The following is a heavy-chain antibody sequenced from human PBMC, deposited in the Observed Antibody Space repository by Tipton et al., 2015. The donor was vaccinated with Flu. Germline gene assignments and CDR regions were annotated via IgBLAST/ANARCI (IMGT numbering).Heavy chain of an antibody. V-gene: IGHV4-31*03. J-gene: IGHJ6*02. CDR1: GGSISSGGEY. Sequence: LRLSCSVSGGSISSGGEYWTWIRQHPGKGLEWIASIYYSGGTYYNPSLESRVTMSVDTSKNQFSVSPTSVTAADTAVYYCARDQGFGGGMTYDYFAMDVWGQGTTVTVYS. CDR2: IYYSGGT. D-gene: IGHD3-10*01. CDR3: ARDQGFGGGMTYDYFAMDV.